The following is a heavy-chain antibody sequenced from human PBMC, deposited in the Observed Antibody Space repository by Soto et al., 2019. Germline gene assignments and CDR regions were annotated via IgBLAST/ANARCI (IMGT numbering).Heavy chain of an antibody. CDR1: RFTFNNYW. V-gene: IGHV3-7*01. J-gene: IGHJ3*01. CDR2: IKEDGSER. D-gene: IGHD2-15*01. Sequence: EVQLVESGGGLVQPGGSLRLSCAASRFTFNNYWMSWVRQAPGKGLEWVANIKEDGSERHYVDSVKGRFIISRDNSKNPLYLHMNILRVVDTAVYYCARGLRGGAYALDFWGPGTTVTVSS. CDR3: ARGLRGGAYALDF.